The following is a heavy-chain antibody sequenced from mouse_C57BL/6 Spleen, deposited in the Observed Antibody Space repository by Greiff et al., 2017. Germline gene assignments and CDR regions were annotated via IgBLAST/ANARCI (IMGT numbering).Heavy chain of an antibody. CDR3: ARHEVNYYGSSYGSYAMDY. D-gene: IGHD1-1*01. CDR1: GYTFTEYT. Sequence: QVQLQQSGAELVKPGASVKLSCKASGYTFTEYTIHWVKQRSGQGLEWIGWFYPGSGSIKYNEKFKDKATLTADKSSSTVYMELSRLTSEDSAVYFCARHEVNYYGSSYGSYAMDYWGQGTSVTVSS. V-gene: IGHV1-62-2*01. J-gene: IGHJ4*01. CDR2: FYPGSGSI.